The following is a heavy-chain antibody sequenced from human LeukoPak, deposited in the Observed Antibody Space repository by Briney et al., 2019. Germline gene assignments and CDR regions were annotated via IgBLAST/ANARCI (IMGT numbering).Heavy chain of an antibody. Sequence: SETLSLTCTVSGGSISRFYWSWLRQPPGKGLEWIAYIHYTGSTNYNPSLKSRVTISLDTSKSQFSLNLTSVTAADTAVYYCARDSGSGWYVLDSWGQGTLVSVSS. V-gene: IGHV4-59*01. J-gene: IGHJ4*02. CDR1: GGSISRFY. D-gene: IGHD6-19*01. CDR3: ARDSGSGWYVLDS. CDR2: IHYTGST.